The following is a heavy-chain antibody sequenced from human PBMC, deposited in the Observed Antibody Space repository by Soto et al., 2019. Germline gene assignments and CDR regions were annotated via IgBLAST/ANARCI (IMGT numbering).Heavy chain of an antibody. CDR3: ARLYGDYVPY. CDR2: INYSGST. D-gene: IGHD4-17*01. Sequence: QLQLQESGPGLVKPSETLSLTCSVSGDSISSSSYYWGWIRQPPGKGLEWIGTINYSGSTYYNPCLESRVTISIDTSKNQFSLKVSSVTAVDTAVYYCARLYGDYVPYWGQGILVSVSS. CDR1: GDSISSSSYY. J-gene: IGHJ4*02. V-gene: IGHV4-39*01.